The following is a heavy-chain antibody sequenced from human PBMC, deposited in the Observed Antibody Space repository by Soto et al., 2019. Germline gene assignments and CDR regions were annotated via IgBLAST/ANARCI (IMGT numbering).Heavy chain of an antibody. V-gene: IGHV3-30-3*01. D-gene: IGHD5-12*01. CDR3: ARVGLDGYSGYDYGYGMDV. Sequence: GGSLRLSCAASGFTFSSYAMHWVRQAPGKGLEWVAVISYDGSNKYYADSVKGRFTISRDNSKNTLYLQMNSLRAEDTAVYYCARVGLDGYSGYDYGYGMDVWGQGTTVTVSS. CDR2: ISYDGSNK. J-gene: IGHJ6*02. CDR1: GFTFSSYA.